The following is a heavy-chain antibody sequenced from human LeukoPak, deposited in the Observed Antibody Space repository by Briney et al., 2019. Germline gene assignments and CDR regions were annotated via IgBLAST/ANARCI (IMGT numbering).Heavy chain of an antibody. V-gene: IGHV4-31*11. Sequence: SETLSLTCAVSGDSISTNHWWSWIRQHPGKGLEWIGYIYYSGSTYYNPSLKSRVTISVDTSKNQFSLKLSSVTAADTAVYYCARVPGPSGLVSGNWFDPWGQGTLVTVSS. J-gene: IGHJ5*02. CDR1: GDSISTNHW. CDR3: ARVPGPSGLVSGNWFDP. CDR2: IYYSGST. D-gene: IGHD3-16*01.